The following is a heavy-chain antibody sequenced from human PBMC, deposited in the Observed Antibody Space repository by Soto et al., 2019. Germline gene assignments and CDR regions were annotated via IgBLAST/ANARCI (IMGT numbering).Heavy chain of an antibody. CDR2: VIPMFGAP. Sequence: SVKVSCKASGGTFNKYVVVWVRQAPGQGLEWMGKVIPMFGAPDYAQKFQDRVTITADVSTNTVYLELRSLRSDDTAVYYCGRCRTDSYAMDVWGQGTTVTVSS. V-gene: IGHV1-69*13. CDR1: GGTFNKYV. J-gene: IGHJ6*02. CDR3: GRCRTDSYAMDV.